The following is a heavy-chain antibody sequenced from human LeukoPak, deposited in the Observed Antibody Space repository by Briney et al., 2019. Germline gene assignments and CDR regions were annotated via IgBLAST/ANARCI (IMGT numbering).Heavy chain of an antibody. CDR3: ASPITFGGVIAGNDAFDI. D-gene: IGHD3-16*02. V-gene: IGHV4-4*07. CDR1: GGSISSYY. Sequence: SETLSLTCTVSGGSISSYYWSWLRQPAGKGLEWIGRIYTSGSTNYNPSLKSRVTMSVDTSKNQFSLKLSSVTAANTAVYYCASPITFGGVIAGNDAFDIWGQGTMVTVSS. J-gene: IGHJ3*02. CDR2: IYTSGST.